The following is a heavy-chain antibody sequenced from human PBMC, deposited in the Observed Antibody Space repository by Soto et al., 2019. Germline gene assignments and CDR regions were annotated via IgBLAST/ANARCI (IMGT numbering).Heavy chain of an antibody. D-gene: IGHD3-22*01. CDR2: IYHGGIT. J-gene: IGHJ5*02. CDR3: ARVGPWVPYYYDSSPYTFENWSDP. V-gene: IGHV4-38-2*01. CDR1: GYSISSGYY. Sequence: SETLSLTCAVSGYSISSGYYWGWLRQPPGKGLEWIVSIYHGGITYYNPSLNSRVTLSIDMNNNHVSLILNSVTAADTAVYYCARVGPWVPYYYDSSPYTFENWSDPWAQGTMVTVSS.